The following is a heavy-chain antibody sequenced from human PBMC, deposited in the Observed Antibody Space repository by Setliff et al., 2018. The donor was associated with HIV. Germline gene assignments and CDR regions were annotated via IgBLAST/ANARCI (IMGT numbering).Heavy chain of an antibody. D-gene: IGHD5-18*01. CDR2: IRSKAYGGTT. CDR3: TRDKGYAFDI. V-gene: IGHV3-49*04. J-gene: IGHJ3*02. Sequence: PGGSLRLSCAASGFSFRSYAMSWVRQAPGKGLEWVGFIRSKAYGGTTEYAASVKDRFTVSRDDSKSIAYLQINSLKTEDTAVYYCTRDKGYAFDIWGQGTMVTVSS. CDR1: GFSFRSYA.